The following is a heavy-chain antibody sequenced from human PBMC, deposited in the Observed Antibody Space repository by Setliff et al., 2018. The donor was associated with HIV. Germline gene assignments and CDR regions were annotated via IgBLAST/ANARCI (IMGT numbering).Heavy chain of an antibody. V-gene: IGHV1-46*01. CDR2: SNPSSRTT. Sequence: GASVKVSCKSSGYIFTTHYIHWVRQAPGQGIEWMGMSNPSSRTTIYAQKFRGRVTMTRDTSTSTVYMELSSLRSEDTAVYYCARDPAPSSSASYFQHWGQGTPVTVSS. CDR3: ARDPAPSSSASYFQH. CDR1: GYIFTTHY. J-gene: IGHJ1*01. D-gene: IGHD6-6*01.